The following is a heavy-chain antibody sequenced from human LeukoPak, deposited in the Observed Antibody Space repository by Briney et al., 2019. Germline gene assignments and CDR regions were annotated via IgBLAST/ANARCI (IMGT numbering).Heavy chain of an antibody. CDR1: GFTVSSNY. CDR2: IYSGGST. Sequence: GGSLRLSCAASGFTVSSNYMSWVRQAPGKGLERVSVIYSGGSTYYADSVKGRFTISRDNSKNTFYLQMNSLRAEDTAVYYCARGVSYGSGSYIGDPWGQGTLVTVSS. D-gene: IGHD3-10*01. CDR3: ARGVSYGSGSYIGDP. V-gene: IGHV3-53*01. J-gene: IGHJ5*02.